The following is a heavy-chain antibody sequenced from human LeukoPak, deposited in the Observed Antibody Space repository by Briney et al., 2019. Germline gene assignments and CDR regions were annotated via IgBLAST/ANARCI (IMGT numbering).Heavy chain of an antibody. CDR2: IYYSGSI. Sequence: SETLSLICTVSGASISSYYWSWIRQPPGKGLEWIGDIYYSGSIKYNPSLKSRVTMSVDTSKNQFSLKLSSVTAADTAIHYCARENPSGYYNRPIDYWGQGTLVTVSS. CDR1: GASISSYY. V-gene: IGHV4-59*01. D-gene: IGHD3-22*01. CDR3: ARENPSGYYNRPIDY. J-gene: IGHJ4*02.